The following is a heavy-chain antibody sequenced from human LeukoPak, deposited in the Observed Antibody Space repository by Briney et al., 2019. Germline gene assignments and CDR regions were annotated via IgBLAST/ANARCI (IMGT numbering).Heavy chain of an antibody. CDR1: GGSISSGSYY. CDR3: ARDSDIVVVPAAMGTYYYYYMDV. J-gene: IGHJ6*03. CDR2: IYTSRSS. Sequence: PSQTLSLTCTVSGGSISSGSYYWSWIRQPAGKGLEWIGRIYTSRSSNYNPSLKSRATILVHTSKNQFSLKLSSVTAADTAVYYCARDSDIVVVPAAMGTYYYYYMDVWGKGTTVTVSS. D-gene: IGHD2-2*01. V-gene: IGHV4-61*02.